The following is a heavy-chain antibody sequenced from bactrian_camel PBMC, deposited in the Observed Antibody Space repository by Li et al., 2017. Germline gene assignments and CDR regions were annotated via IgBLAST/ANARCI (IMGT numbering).Heavy chain of an antibody. CDR3: ASYGGSWYGVDEYAY. CDR1: EFDFSIYY. CDR2: IDSDGSVA. V-gene: IGHV3S6*01. D-gene: IGHD6*01. J-gene: IGHJ4*01. Sequence: VQLVESGGGLVQPGGSLRLSCAASEFDFSIYYMTWVRQAPGKGLEWVSSIDSDGSVAYYRDSVKGRFTISRDNAKNTVYLQLNSLKTEDGAMYYCASYGGSWYGVDEYAYRGQGTQVTVS.